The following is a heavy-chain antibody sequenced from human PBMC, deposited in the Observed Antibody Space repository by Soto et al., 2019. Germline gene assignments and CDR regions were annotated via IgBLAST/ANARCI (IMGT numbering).Heavy chain of an antibody. CDR2: IIPIFGTA. Sequence: QVQLVQSGAEVKKPGSSVKVSCKASGGTFSSYAISWVRQAPGQGLEWMGGIIPIFGTASYAQKFQGRVTITADKSTSTAYMELSSLRSEDTAVYYCARAGYCSSTSCAYYFDYWGQGTLVTVSS. CDR1: GGTFSSYA. D-gene: IGHD2-2*01. CDR3: ARAGYCSSTSCAYYFDY. J-gene: IGHJ4*02. V-gene: IGHV1-69*06.